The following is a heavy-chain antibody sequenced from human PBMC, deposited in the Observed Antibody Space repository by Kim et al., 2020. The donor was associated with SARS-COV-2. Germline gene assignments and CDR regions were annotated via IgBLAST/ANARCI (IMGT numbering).Heavy chain of an antibody. D-gene: IGHD3-10*01. Sequence: GGSLRLSCAASGFTFSSYGMHWVRQAPGKGLEWVAVISYDGSNKYYADSVKGRFTISRDNSKNTLYLQMNSLRAEDTAVYYCAKDSYYYGSGGGAHNYYYYYMDVWGKGTTVTVSS. V-gene: IGHV3-30*18. CDR2: ISYDGSNK. CDR3: AKDSYYYGSGGGAHNYYYYYMDV. J-gene: IGHJ6*03. CDR1: GFTFSSYG.